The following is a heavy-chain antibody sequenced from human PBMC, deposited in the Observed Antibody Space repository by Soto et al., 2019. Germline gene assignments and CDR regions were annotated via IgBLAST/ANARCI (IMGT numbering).Heavy chain of an antibody. CDR3: AREDSIIIPAVSDF. Sequence: GGALRVFCAFSGFDFNKYGINWFRQPPGKGLEWVSSVSKSEYTYYSDSVRGRFTISRDNAKNSVSLQMNSLRAEDTAVYYCAREDSIIIPAVSDFWGQGTLVTVSS. D-gene: IGHD2-2*01. J-gene: IGHJ4*02. CDR1: GFDFNKYG. CDR2: VSKSEYT. V-gene: IGHV3-21*01.